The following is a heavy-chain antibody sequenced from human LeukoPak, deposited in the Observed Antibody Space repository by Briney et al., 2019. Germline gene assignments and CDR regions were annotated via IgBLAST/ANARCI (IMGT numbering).Heavy chain of an antibody. V-gene: IGHV4-59*01. J-gene: IGHJ5*02. CDR3: ARVASYYYGSGSYYYRYNWFDP. D-gene: IGHD3-10*01. CDR2: IYYSGST. CDR1: GGSISSYY. Sequence: SETLSLTCTVSGGSISSYYWSWIRQPPGKGLEWIGYIYYSGSTNYNPSLKSRVTISVDTSKNQFSLKLSSVTAADTAVYYCARVASYYYGSGSYYYRYNWFDPWGQGTLVTVSS.